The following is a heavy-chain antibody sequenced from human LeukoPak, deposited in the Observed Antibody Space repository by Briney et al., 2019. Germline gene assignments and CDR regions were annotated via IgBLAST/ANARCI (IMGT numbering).Heavy chain of an antibody. J-gene: IGHJ6*03. D-gene: IGHD5/OR15-5a*01. CDR2: INPSGGST. V-gene: IGHV1-46*01. CDR3: ARDVWYYYYMDV. CDR1: GYTFTSYY. Sequence: ASVKVSCKASGYTFTSYYMHWVRQAPGQGLEWMGIINPSGGSTSYAQKFQGRVTMTRDMSTSTVYMELSSLRAEDTAVYYCARDVWYYYYMDVWGKGTTVTVSS.